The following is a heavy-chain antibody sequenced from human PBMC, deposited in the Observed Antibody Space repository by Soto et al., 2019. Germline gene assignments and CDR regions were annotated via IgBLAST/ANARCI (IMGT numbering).Heavy chain of an antibody. V-gene: IGHV1-69*01. CDR1: GGTFSSYA. Sequence: QVQLVQSGAEVKKPGSSVKVSCKASGGTFSSYAISWVRQAPGQGLEWMGGIIPIFGTANYAQKFQGRVTINADESTSTAYMELRSLRSEDTAVYYCYYYDSSGYFRSRGAFDIWGQGTMVTVSS. D-gene: IGHD3-22*01. J-gene: IGHJ3*02. CDR2: IIPIFGTA. CDR3: YYYDSSGYFRSRGAFDI.